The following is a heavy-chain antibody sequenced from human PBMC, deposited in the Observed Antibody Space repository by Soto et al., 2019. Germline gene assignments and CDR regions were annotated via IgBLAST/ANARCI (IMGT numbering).Heavy chain of an antibody. V-gene: IGHV4-4*02. CDR2: ISHSVSA. CDR3: TRDGDYGYSLAY. CDR1: GASISTGKW. Sequence: QVQLQESGPGLVKPSETLTLTCAVSGASISTGKWWSWVRQPPGKGLEWIGEISHSVSANYNPALRSRVTIEVDKSKTQFSLKLSVTAADTAMYYCTRDGDYGYSLAYWGQGTLVTVSS. D-gene: IGHD5-18*01. J-gene: IGHJ4*02.